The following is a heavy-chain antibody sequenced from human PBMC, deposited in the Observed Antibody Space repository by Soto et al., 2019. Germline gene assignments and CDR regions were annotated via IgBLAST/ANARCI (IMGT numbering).Heavy chain of an antibody. V-gene: IGHV1-18*01. CDR3: ARVRYGDY. D-gene: IGHD1-1*01. CDR1: GYDFTTYG. CDR2: ISAHNGNT. J-gene: IGHJ4*02. Sequence: QVHLVQSGAEVKKPGASVKVSCKGSGYDFTTYGITWVRQAPGQGLEWMAWISAHNGNTDYAQKLQGRVTVTRDTSTSTAYMALRSLRYDDTAVYYCARVRYGDYWGQGALVTVSS.